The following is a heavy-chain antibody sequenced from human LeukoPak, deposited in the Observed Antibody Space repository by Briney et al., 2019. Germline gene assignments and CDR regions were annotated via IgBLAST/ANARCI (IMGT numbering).Heavy chain of an antibody. CDR3: AREWDSSGWYYEFDY. D-gene: IGHD6-19*01. Sequence: ASVNVSCKASGYTFTSYGISWVRQAPGQGREWMGWISAYNGNKNYAQKLQGRVTMTTDTSTSTAYMELRSLRSDDTAVYYCAREWDSSGWYYEFDYWGQGTLVTVSS. CDR1: GYTFTSYG. V-gene: IGHV1-18*01. CDR2: ISAYNGNK. J-gene: IGHJ4*02.